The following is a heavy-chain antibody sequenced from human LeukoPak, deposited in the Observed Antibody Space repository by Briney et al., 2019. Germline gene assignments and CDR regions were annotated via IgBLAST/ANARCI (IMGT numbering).Heavy chain of an antibody. D-gene: IGHD3-3*01. J-gene: IGHJ6*03. V-gene: IGHV1-8*03. CDR2: MNPNSGNT. CDR1: GYTFTSYD. Sequence: GASVKVSCKASGYTFTSYDINWVRQATGQGLEWMGWMNPNSGNTGYAQKFQGRVTITRNTSISTAYMELSSLRSEDTAVYYCARGSPPNDFWSGYYSAAYYYYYMDVWGKGTTVTVSS. CDR3: ARGSPPNDFWSGYYSAAYYYYYMDV.